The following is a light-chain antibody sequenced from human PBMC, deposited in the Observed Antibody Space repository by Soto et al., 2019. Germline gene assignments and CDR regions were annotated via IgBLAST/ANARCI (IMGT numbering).Light chain of an antibody. CDR2: DND. V-gene: IGLV1-51*01. J-gene: IGLJ2*01. CDR1: SSNIGNNY. Sequence: QSALTQPPSVSAAPGQKVTISCSGSSSNIGNNYVFWYQQLPGTATKLLIYDNDKRPSGIPDRFSGSKSGTSATLGITGLQTGDEADYYCATWDRSLSVGVFGGGTKLTVL. CDR3: ATWDRSLSVGV.